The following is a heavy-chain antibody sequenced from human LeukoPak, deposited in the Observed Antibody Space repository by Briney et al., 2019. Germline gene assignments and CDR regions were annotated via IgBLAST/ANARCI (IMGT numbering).Heavy chain of an antibody. CDR3: RTDRYGDYGDYIDY. D-gene: IGHD4-17*01. V-gene: IGHV1-2*02. CDR2: INPNSGGT. CDR1: GYTFTGYY. Sequence: ASVKVSFKASGYTFTGYYMHWVRQAPGQGLEWIGWINPNSGGTNYAQNFQGRVTMTRDTSISTAYMELSRLRSDDTAVYYCRTDRYGDYGDYIDYWGQGTLVTVSS. J-gene: IGHJ4*02.